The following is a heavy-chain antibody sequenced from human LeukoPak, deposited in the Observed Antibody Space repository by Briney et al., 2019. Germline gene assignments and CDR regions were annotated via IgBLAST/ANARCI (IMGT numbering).Heavy chain of an antibody. D-gene: IGHD3-22*01. Sequence: GGSLRLSCAASGFTFNSYSMNWVRQAPGKGLEWVSYISSSSSTIFYADSVRGRFTISRDNAKNSLYLQMNSLRAEDTSLYYCARGVYYDGSGYWRWDAFDIWGQGTMVTVSS. CDR3: ARGVYYDGSGYWRWDAFDI. CDR2: ISSSSSTI. CDR1: GFTFNSYS. J-gene: IGHJ3*02. V-gene: IGHV3-48*01.